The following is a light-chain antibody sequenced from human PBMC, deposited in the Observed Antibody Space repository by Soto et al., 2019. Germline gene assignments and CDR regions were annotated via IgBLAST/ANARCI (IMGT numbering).Light chain of an antibody. V-gene: IGLV1-47*02. CDR3: SATVDILGGPV. J-gene: IGLJ3*02. CDR2: TND. Sequence: QSVLTQPPSASGTPGQRVTISCSGSSSNIGSNYVYWYQQLPGTSPKLLIFTNDQRPPGVPDRFSASKSGTSASLAISGLRSEDEADYYCSATVDILGGPVFGGGTQLTVL. CDR1: SSNIGSNY.